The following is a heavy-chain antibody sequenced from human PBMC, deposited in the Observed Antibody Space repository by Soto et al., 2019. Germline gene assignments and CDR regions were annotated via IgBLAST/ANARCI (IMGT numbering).Heavy chain of an antibody. CDR3: ARGGSRGRYYYGMDV. D-gene: IGHD6-13*01. J-gene: IGHJ6*02. V-gene: IGHV4-59*12. CDR2: IYYSGST. Sequence: SETLSLTCTVSGGSISNSYWTWIRQHPGKGLEWIGYIYYSGSTYYNPSLTSRVTISVDTSKNQFSLKLSSVTAADTAVYYCARGGSRGRYYYGMDVWGQGTTVTVSS. CDR1: GGSISNSY.